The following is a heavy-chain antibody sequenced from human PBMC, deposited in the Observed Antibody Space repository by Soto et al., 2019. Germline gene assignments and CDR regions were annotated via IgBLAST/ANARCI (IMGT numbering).Heavy chain of an antibody. Sequence: GGSLRLSCAASGFTFSSYAMHWVRQAPGKGLEWVAVISYDGSNKYYADSVKGRFTISRDNSKNTLYLQMNSLRAEDTAVYYCAGGVVVPAARITWGFDYWGQGTLVTVSS. CDR3: AGGVVVPAARITWGFDY. J-gene: IGHJ4*02. D-gene: IGHD2-2*01. CDR2: ISYDGSNK. V-gene: IGHV3-30-3*01. CDR1: GFTFSSYA.